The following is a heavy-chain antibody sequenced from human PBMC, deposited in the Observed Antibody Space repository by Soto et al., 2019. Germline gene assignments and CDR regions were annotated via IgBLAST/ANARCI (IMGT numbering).Heavy chain of an antibody. J-gene: IGHJ4*02. CDR1: GASISSSSYY. CDR3: AGGNSGSSLAY. D-gene: IGHD1-26*01. CDR2: IYYSGTT. Sequence: QLRLQESGPGLVKPSETLSLTCTVSGASISSSSYYWGWIRQPPGKGLEWIASIYYSGTTYYNTSLKSRVTISLDTSKNQLSLRLTSVTAADTAVYYCAGGNSGSSLAYWGQGTLVTVSS. V-gene: IGHV4-39*01.